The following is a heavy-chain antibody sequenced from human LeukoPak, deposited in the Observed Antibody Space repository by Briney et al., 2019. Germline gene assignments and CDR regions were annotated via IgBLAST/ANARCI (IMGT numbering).Heavy chain of an antibody. V-gene: IGHV1-8*03. CDR2: MNPNSGNT. J-gene: IGHJ6*03. CDR3: ARGQGDYSPYYYKDV. D-gene: IGHD4-11*01. CDR1: GYTFTSYD. Sequence: ASVKVSCKASGYTFTSYDINWVRQATGQGLEWMGWMNPNSGNTGYAQKFQGRVTITRNTSISTAYMELSSLRSEDTAVYYCARGQGDYSPYYYKDVWGKGTTVTVSS.